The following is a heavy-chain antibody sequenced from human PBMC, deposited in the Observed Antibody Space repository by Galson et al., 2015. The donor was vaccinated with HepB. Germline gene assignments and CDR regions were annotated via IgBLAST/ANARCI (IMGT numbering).Heavy chain of an antibody. CDR3: ARVHVVPAARFYYYYGMDV. CDR1: GYTFTSYG. CDR2: ISAYNGNT. V-gene: IGHV1-18*04. Sequence: SVKVSCKASGYTFTSYGISWVRQAPGQGLEWMGWISAYNGNTNYAQNLQGRVTMTTDTSTSIAYMELRSLRSDDTAVYYCARVHVVPAARFYYYYGMDVWGQGTTVTVSS. D-gene: IGHD2-2*01. J-gene: IGHJ6*02.